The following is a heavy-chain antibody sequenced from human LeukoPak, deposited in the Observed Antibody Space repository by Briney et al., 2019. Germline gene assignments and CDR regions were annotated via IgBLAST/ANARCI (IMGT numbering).Heavy chain of an antibody. Sequence: SETLSLTCTVSGGSISSSSYYWGWIRQPPGKGLEWIGSIYYSGSTYYNPSLKSRVTISVDTSKNQFSLELSSVTAADTAVYYCARRDNWNYGSWFDPWGQGTLVTVSS. J-gene: IGHJ5*02. CDR3: ARRDNWNYGSWFDP. V-gene: IGHV4-39*01. CDR1: GGSISSSSYY. CDR2: IYYSGST. D-gene: IGHD1-7*01.